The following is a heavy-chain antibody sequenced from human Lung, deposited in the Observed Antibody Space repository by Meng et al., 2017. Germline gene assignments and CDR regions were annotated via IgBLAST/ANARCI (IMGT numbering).Heavy chain of an antibody. CDR3: AKALGWGSSPDY. J-gene: IGHJ4*02. V-gene: IGHV1-2*06. D-gene: IGHD2-21*01. CDR2: INPNSGGT. Sequence: QVQLVQSGADVKKPGASVTLSCKASGYTFTAYYIHWVRQAPGQGLEWMRRINPNSGGTNFAQKFQGRVIMTRDTSISTAYMELSSLGFDDTAVYYCAKALGWGSSPDYWGQGILVTVSS. CDR1: GYTFTAYY.